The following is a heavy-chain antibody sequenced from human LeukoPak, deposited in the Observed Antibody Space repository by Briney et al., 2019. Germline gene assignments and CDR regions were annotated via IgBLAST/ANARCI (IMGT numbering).Heavy chain of an antibody. V-gene: IGHV4-31*03. D-gene: IGHD4-17*01. CDR3: ARDRGGYGDYSELGDYGMDV. J-gene: IGHJ6*02. Sequence: SQTLSLTCTVSGGSISRGGYYWSWIRQHPGKGLEWIGYIYYSGSTYYNPSLKSRVTISVDTSKNQFSLKLSSVTAADTAVYYCARDRGGYGDYSELGDYGMDVWGQGTTVTVSS. CDR1: GGSISRGGYY. CDR2: IYYSGST.